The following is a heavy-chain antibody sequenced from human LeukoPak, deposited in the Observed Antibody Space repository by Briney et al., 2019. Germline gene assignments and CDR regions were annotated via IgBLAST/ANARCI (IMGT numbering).Heavy chain of an antibody. CDR3: VTEFWYRFDY. CDR1: GFNFRRYN. Sequence: PGGSLRLSCITSGFNFRRYNMACVRQAPGKGLEWLATFAWDESAIEYADSVRGRFTISRDSAKNSVHLQMTGLRAEDMAVYFCVTEFWYRFDYWGQGLLVTVSS. J-gene: IGHJ4*02. V-gene: IGHV3-7*01. CDR2: FAWDESAI. D-gene: IGHD3-3*01.